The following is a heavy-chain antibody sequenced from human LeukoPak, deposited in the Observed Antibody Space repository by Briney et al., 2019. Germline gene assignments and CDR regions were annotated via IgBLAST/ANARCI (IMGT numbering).Heavy chain of an antibody. CDR2: INPNSGGT. V-gene: IGHV1-2*02. CDR3: ARSGTVTRGHWFDP. CDR1: GYTFTGYY. J-gene: IGHJ5*02. Sequence: EASVKVSCKASGYTFTGYYMHWVRQATGQALEWMGWINPNSGGTNYAQKFQGRVTMTRDTYISTAYMELSRLRSDDTAVYYCARSGTVTRGHWFDPWGQGTLVTVSS. D-gene: IGHD4-11*01.